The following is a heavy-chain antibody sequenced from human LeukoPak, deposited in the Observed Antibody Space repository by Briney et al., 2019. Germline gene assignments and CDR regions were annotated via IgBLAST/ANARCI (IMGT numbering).Heavy chain of an antibody. Sequence: GWSVRLSCAASGFTYSRYAMSWVRQAPGKGLEGVAAISGSGGSTYYADSVKGRFTISRDNSKNTLYLQMNSLRAEDTAVYYCAKEGRDGYNFYFDYWGQGTLVTVSS. CDR2: ISGSGGST. V-gene: IGHV3-23*01. CDR3: AKEGRDGYNFYFDY. J-gene: IGHJ4*02. CDR1: GFTYSRYA. D-gene: IGHD5-24*01.